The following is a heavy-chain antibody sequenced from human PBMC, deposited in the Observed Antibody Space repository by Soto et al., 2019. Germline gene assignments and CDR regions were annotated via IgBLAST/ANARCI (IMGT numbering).Heavy chain of an antibody. D-gene: IGHD6-13*01. CDR3: ATSLAGLDAFDI. Sequence: ASVKVSCKASGYTFTSYYMHWVRQAPGQGLEWMGIINPSGGSTSYAQKFQGRVTMTRDTSTSTVYMELSSLRSEDTAVYSCATSLAGLDAFDIWGQGTMVTVSS. CDR2: INPSGGST. CDR1: GYTFTSYY. J-gene: IGHJ3*02. V-gene: IGHV1-46*03.